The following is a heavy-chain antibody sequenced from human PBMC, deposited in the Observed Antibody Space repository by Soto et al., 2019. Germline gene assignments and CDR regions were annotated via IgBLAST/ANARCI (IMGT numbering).Heavy chain of an antibody. CDR3: ARVWVLDY. J-gene: IGHJ4*02. Sequence: EVQLVESGGGLVQPGGSLRLSCAASGFTFSTYWMSWVRQTPGKGLEWVANINEDGSERYYVDSVKGRFTISRDNAKNSLYLQMNSLRGEDTAVYYWARVWVLDYWGQGTLVTVSS. CDR2: INEDGSER. CDR1: GFTFSTYW. V-gene: IGHV3-7*05. D-gene: IGHD1-26*01.